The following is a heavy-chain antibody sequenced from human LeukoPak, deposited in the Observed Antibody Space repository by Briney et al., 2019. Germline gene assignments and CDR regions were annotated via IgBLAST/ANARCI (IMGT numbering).Heavy chain of an antibody. CDR1: GYTFTSYG. V-gene: IGHV1-18*01. D-gene: IGHD6-19*01. J-gene: IGHJ6*02. Sequence: ASVNVSCKASGYTFTSYGISWVRQAPGQGLEWMGWISAYNGNTNYAQKLQGRVTMTTDTSTSTAYMELRSLRSDDTAVYYCARDLSGQQWPGYGMDVWGQGTTVTVSS. CDR3: ARDLSGQQWPGYGMDV. CDR2: ISAYNGNT.